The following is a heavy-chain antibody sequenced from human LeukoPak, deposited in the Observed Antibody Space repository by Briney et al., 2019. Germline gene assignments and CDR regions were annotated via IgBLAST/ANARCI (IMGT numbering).Heavy chain of an antibody. J-gene: IGHJ4*02. CDR1: GFTFSTHA. CDR3: ARRNFFDY. V-gene: IGHV3-23*01. Sequence: PGGSLRLSCAASGFTFSTHAVSWVRQAPGKGLEWVSAVGVSGGNTYYADSVKGRFTISRDNSNNTLYLQMNSLRAEDTALYYCARRNFFDYWGQGTLVTVSS. CDR2: VGVSGGNT.